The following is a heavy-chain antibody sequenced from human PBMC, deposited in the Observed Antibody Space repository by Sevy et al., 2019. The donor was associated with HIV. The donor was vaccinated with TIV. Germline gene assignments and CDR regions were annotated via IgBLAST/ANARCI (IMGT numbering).Heavy chain of an antibody. D-gene: IGHD2-2*02. Sequence: GGSLRLSCAASGFTFSSYAMSWVRQAPGKGLEWVSAISGSGGSTYYADSVKGRFTISRDNSKNTLYLQMNSLRAEDTAVYYCAKALLLPAPAAIPSNHTYYYYYYGMDVWGQGTTVTVSS. J-gene: IGHJ6*02. CDR3: AKALLLPAPAAIPSNHTYYYYYYGMDV. CDR2: ISGSGGST. CDR1: GFTFSSYA. V-gene: IGHV3-23*01.